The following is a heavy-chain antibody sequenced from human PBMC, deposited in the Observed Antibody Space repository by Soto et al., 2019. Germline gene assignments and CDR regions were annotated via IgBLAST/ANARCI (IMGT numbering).Heavy chain of an antibody. Sequence: QVQLVQSGAEVKKPGASVKVSCKASGYTFTGYYMHWVRQAPGQGLEWMGWINPNSGGTNYAQKFQGRVTITRDTSISTAYMEQSRLRSDDTAVYYCARSSLFYYDSSGSHPYYYYYGLDVWGQGSTFTVSS. CDR2: INPNSGGT. V-gene: IGHV1-2*02. J-gene: IGHJ6*01. CDR3: ARSSLFYYDSSGSHPYYYYYGLDV. D-gene: IGHD3-22*01. CDR1: GYTFTGYY.